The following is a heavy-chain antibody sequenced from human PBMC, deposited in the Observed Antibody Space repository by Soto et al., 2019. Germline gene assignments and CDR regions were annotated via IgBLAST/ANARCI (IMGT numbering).Heavy chain of an antibody. CDR2: IYYSGIT. Sequence: SETLSLTCTVSGGSISSYYWCWIRQPPGKGLEWIGYIYYSGITDYNPSLKSRITISVDTSKSQFSLKLSSVTSVDTAVYYCARGGGVYYFDYWGQGTLVTVSS. D-gene: IGHD2-8*02. V-gene: IGHV4-59*01. CDR3: ARGGGVYYFDY. J-gene: IGHJ4*02. CDR1: GGSISSYY.